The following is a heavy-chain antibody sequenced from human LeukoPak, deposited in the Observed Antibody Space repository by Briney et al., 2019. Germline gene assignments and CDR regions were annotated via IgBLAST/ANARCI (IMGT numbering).Heavy chain of an antibody. CDR3: AGDFDIVVVPAAMGFDY. Sequence: SETLSLTCTVSGGSISSYYWSWIRQPPGKGLEWIGYIYYSGSTNYNPSLKSRVTISVDTSKNQFSLKLSSVTAADTAVYYCAGDFDIVVVPAAMGFDYWGQGTLVTVSS. D-gene: IGHD2-2*01. J-gene: IGHJ4*02. V-gene: IGHV4-59*12. CDR2: IYYSGST. CDR1: GGSISSYY.